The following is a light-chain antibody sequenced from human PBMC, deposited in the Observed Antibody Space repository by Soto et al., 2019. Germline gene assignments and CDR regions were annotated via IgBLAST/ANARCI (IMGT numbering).Light chain of an antibody. V-gene: IGLV2-8*01. J-gene: IGLJ1*01. CDR3: NAQAADGNHV. CDR2: EIS. Sequence: QSVLTQPPSASGSPGQSVAISCTGSSSDVGHSNFISWYQQHPGKGPKLIIYEISKRPSGVPDRFSGSKSGNTASLSVSGLQVEDEADYFCNAQAADGNHVFGTGTKLTVL. CDR1: SSDVGHSNF.